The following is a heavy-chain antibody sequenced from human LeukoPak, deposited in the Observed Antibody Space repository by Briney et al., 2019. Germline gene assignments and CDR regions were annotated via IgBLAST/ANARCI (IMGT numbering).Heavy chain of an antibody. CDR3: ARDFGGDSGWYNDY. V-gene: IGHV3-7*01. D-gene: IGHD6-19*01. CDR2: IKQDGSKM. J-gene: IGHJ4*01. CDR1: GFTFNSYW. Sequence: PGGSLRLSCAASGFTFNSYWMGWVRQAPGKGLEWVADIKQDGSKMHYLDSVRGRFTISRDNAKNSVYLQMNSLRDEDTAVYYCARDFGGDSGWYNDYWGRGTLVTVSA.